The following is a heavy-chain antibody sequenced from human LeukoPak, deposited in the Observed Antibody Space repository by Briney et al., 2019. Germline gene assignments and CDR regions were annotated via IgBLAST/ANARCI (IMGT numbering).Heavy chain of an antibody. CDR3: ARVLIYYGSGSYYNDDYYYGMDV. CDR2: ISSSSSYI. D-gene: IGHD3-10*01. V-gene: IGHV3-21*01. Sequence: PGGSLRLSCAASGFTFSSYSMNWVRQAPGKGLEWVSSISSSSSYIYYADSVKGRFTISRDNAKNSLYLQMNSLRAEDTAVYYCARVLIYYGSGSYYNDDYYYGMDVWGQGTTVTVSS. J-gene: IGHJ6*02. CDR1: GFTFSSYS.